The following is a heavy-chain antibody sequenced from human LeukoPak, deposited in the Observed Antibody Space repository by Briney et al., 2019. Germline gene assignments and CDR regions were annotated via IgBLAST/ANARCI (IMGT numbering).Heavy chain of an antibody. D-gene: IGHD6-13*01. CDR3: AKDISSGIAAAGTTYYYYGMDV. CDR2: ISWNSGSI. Sequence: GGSLRLSCAASGFTFDDYAMHWVRQAPGKGLEWVSGISWNSGSIGYADSVKGRFTISRDNAKNSLYLQMNSLGAEDTALYYCAKDISSGIAAAGTTYYYYGMDVWGQGTTVTVSS. CDR1: GFTFDDYA. J-gene: IGHJ6*02. V-gene: IGHV3-9*01.